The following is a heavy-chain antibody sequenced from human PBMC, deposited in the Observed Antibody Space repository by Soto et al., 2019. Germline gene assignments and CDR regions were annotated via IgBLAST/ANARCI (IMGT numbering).Heavy chain of an antibody. V-gene: IGHV4-31*03. Sequence: QVQLQESGPGLVKPSQTLTLTCSVSGGSIDTGGFYWSWARQLPGKGLQWVGYIYSTGAAYYHPALKSRIFISLAASSNQFSLSLTSLTPADSAVYYSASGTFTVITFDSLDEGRLVT. J-gene: IGHJ4*02. CDR2: IYSTGAA. CDR3: ASGTFTVITFDS. D-gene: IGHD1-20*01. CDR1: GGSIDTGGFY.